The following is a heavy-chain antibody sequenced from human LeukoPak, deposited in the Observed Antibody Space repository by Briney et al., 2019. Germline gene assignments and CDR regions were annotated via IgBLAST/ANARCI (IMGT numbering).Heavy chain of an antibody. V-gene: IGHV3-66*01. D-gene: IGHD2-15*01. CDR1: GFRAGDYY. CDR3: ARDRAATQDWVEFDP. Sequence: GGSLRLSCAVSGFRAGDYYMSWVRQAPGKGLEWVALIRGSGDTFYGDSVKGRFTISRDDSKNTVYLRMNSLRVEDTAVYFCARDRAATQDWVEFDPWGQGTLVTASS. J-gene: IGHJ5*02. CDR2: IRGSGDT.